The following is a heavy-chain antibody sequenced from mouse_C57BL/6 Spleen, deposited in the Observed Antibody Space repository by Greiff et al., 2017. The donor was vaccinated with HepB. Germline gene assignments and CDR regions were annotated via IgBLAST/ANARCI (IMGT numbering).Heavy chain of an antibody. D-gene: IGHD1-1*01. CDR2: IDPENGDT. V-gene: IGHV14-4*01. CDR1: GFNIKDDY. CDR3: TTTSYYYGSSSRYFDV. J-gene: IGHJ1*03. Sequence: XVQLQQSGAELVRPGASVKLSCTASGFNIKDDYMHWVKQRPEQGLEWIGWIDPENGDTEYAPKFQGKATITADTSSNTAYLQLSSLTSEDTAVDYCTTTSYYYGSSSRYFDVWGTGTTVTVSS.